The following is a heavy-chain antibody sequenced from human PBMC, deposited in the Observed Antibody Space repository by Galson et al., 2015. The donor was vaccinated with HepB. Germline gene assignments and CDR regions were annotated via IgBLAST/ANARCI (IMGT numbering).Heavy chain of an antibody. CDR1: GYTFTSYN. Sequence: SVKVSCKASGYTFTSYNMHWVRQAPGQGLEWMGLINPNGGSTSFAQKFQGRVTMTRDTSTSTVYMELSSLRSEDTAVYFCARAIVGDDILSDYWGQRTLVTVSS. V-gene: IGHV1-46*03. J-gene: IGHJ4*02. CDR2: INPNGGST. CDR3: ARAIVGDDILSDY. D-gene: IGHD1-26*01.